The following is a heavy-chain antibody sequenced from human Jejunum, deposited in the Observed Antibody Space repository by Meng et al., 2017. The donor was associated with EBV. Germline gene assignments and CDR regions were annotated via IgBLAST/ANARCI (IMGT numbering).Heavy chain of an antibody. CDR3: ARGAQPIDL. Sequence: QVAVVEFGAKVEKAGASVKVSCKASGFTFTNYDSKWVRQASGQGLEWMGWMNPSNGKTGYAQKFQGRVTMTRDASTSTAYMELSSLRSDDTAVYFCARGAQPIDLWGQGTLVTVSS. D-gene: IGHD3-3*01. CDR1: GFTFTNYD. CDR2: MNPSNGKT. V-gene: IGHV1-8*01. J-gene: IGHJ5*02.